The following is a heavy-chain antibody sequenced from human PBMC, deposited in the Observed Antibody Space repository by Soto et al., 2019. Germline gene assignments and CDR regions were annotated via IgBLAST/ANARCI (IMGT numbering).Heavy chain of an antibody. CDR3: ARXGXXGNFAMDV. J-gene: IGHJ6*02. Sequence: ASVKVSCKASGYTFKSYDVMWVRKAPGQGLEWMGWISGHNGKADYAENFQGRVIMTTDTSTATASMDLRGLRSDDTAVYYCARXGXXGNFAMDVWGQGTTVTVSS. CDR1: GYTFKSYD. V-gene: IGHV1-18*04. CDR2: ISGHNGKA.